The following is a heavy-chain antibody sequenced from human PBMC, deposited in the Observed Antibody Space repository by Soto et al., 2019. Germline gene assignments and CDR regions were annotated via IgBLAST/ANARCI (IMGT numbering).Heavy chain of an antibody. CDR1: GFTFSSYA. Sequence: GGSLRLSCAASGFTFSSYAMSLVRQAPGKGLERVSAISGSGGSTYYADSVKGRFTISRDNSKNTLYLQMNSLRAEDTAVYYCAKERPNIVLVPAAISDYYYYGMDVWGQGTTVTVSS. D-gene: IGHD2-2*01. CDR3: AKERPNIVLVPAAISDYYYYGMDV. J-gene: IGHJ6*02. CDR2: ISGSGGST. V-gene: IGHV3-23*01.